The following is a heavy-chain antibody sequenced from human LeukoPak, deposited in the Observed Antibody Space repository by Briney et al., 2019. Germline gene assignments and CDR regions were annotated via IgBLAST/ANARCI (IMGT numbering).Heavy chain of an antibody. CDR1: GFTFSRYA. CDR2: ISGSGAIT. J-gene: IGHJ6*03. CDR3: PTDFCRGYSPRYTAV. V-gene: IGHV3-23*01. D-gene: IGHD3-22*01. Sequence: GGSLRLSCAASGFTFSRYAMSWVRQAPGKGLEWVSAISGSGAITDYADSVKGRFPISRANSKNTPHLPIRSLRPHDTPLYHCPTDFCRGYSPRYTAVWGKGTTAPVSS.